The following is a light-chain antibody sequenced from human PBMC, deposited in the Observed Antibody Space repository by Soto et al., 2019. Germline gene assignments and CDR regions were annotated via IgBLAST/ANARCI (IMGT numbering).Light chain of an antibody. CDR3: TSYTSNTAVV. CDR2: EVS. V-gene: IGLV2-14*01. Sequence: QSVLTQPRSVSGSPGQSVTISCTGTSSDVGGYNFVSWFQQHPGKAPKLIIYEVSNRPSGVSNRFSGSKSGNTASLTISGLQAEDEADYYCTSYTSNTAVVFGGGTKVTVL. CDR1: SSDVGGYNF. J-gene: IGLJ2*01.